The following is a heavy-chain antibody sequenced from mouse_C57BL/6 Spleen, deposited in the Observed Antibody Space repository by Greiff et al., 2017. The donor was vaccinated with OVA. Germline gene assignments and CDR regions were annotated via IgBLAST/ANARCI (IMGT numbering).Heavy chain of an antibody. V-gene: IGHV1-26*01. J-gene: IGHJ1*03. Sequence: VQLQQSGPELVKPGASVKISCKASGYTFTDYYMNWVKQSHGKSLEWIGDINPNNGGTSYNQKFKGKATLTVDKSSSTAYMELRSLTSEDSAVYYCAKGYYDYEDYWYFDVWGTGTTVTVSS. CDR3: AKGYYDYEDYWYFDV. CDR2: INPNNGGT. D-gene: IGHD2-4*01. CDR1: GYTFTDYY.